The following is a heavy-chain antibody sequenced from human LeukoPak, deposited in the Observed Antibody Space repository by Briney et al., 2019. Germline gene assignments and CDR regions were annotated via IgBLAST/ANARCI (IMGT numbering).Heavy chain of an antibody. CDR1: GFTVSSNY. Sequence: GGSLRLSCAASGFTVSSNYMSWVRQAPGKGLEWASVIYSGGSTYYADSVKGRFTISRDNSKNTLYLQMDSLRAEDTAVYYCASDFPAFDWGQGTLVTVSS. CDR2: IYSGGST. CDR3: ASDFPAFD. J-gene: IGHJ4*02. V-gene: IGHV3-53*01. D-gene: IGHD2/OR15-2a*01.